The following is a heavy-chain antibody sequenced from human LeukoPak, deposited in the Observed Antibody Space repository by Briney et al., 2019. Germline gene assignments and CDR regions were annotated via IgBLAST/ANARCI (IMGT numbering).Heavy chain of an antibody. J-gene: IGHJ4*02. CDR1: GGSFSGYY. CDR2: INHSGST. Sequence: PSETLSLTCAVYGGSFSGYYWSWIRQPPGKGLEWIGEINHSGSTNYNPSLKSRVTISVDTSKNQFSLKLSSVTAADTAVYYRAGYSYGYDYWGQGTLVTVSS. V-gene: IGHV4-34*01. CDR3: AGYSYGYDY. D-gene: IGHD5-18*01.